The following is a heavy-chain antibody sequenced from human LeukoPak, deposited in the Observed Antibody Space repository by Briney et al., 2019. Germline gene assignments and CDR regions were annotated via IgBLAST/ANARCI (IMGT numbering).Heavy chain of an antibody. CDR1: GFTVSSNY. J-gene: IGHJ6*02. CDR3: ARGPLYYDFWSGYYTDYYYGMDV. V-gene: IGHV3-21*01. D-gene: IGHD3-3*01. Sequence: GGSLRLSCAASGFTVSSNYMNWVRQAPGKGLEWVSSISSSSSYIYYADSVKGRFTISRDNAKNSLYLQMNSLRAEDTAVYYCARGPLYYDFWSGYYTDYYYGMDVWGQGTTVTVSS. CDR2: ISSSSSYI.